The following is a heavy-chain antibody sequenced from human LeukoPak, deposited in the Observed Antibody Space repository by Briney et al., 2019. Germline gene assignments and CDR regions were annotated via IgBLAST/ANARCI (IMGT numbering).Heavy chain of an antibody. CDR2: INPSGGST. V-gene: IGHV1-46*03. D-gene: IGHD3-22*01. J-gene: IGHJ6*03. CDR3: AAHRSGYSPFYYYMDV. CDR1: GYTFTSYY. Sequence: GDSVKVSCKASGYTFTSYYMHWVRQAPGQGLEWMGIINPSGGSTSYAQKFQGRVTMTRDTSTSTVYMELSSLRSELTAVYYCAAHRSGYSPFYYYMDVWGKGTTVTVSS.